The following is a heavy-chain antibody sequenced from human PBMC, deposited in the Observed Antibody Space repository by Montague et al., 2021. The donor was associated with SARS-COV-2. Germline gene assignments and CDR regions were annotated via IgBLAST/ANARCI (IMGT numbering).Heavy chain of an antibody. V-gene: IGHV2-70*01. Sequence: PALVKPTQTLTLTCTFSGFSLSTSGMCVSWIRRPPGKALEWLALIDWDDDKFYSTSLKTRLTISKDTFKNQVVLTMTNMDPVDTATYYCARVRYFDTTFDYWGQGTLVTVSS. J-gene: IGHJ4*02. CDR3: ARVRYFDTTFDY. D-gene: IGHD3-9*01. CDR2: IDWDDDK. CDR1: GFSLSTSGMC.